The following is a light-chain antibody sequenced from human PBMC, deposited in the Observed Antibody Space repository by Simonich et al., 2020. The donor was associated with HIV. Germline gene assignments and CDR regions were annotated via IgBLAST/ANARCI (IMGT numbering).Light chain of an antibody. Sequence: QSALTQPASVSGSPGQSITISCTGTSSGVGSYNLVSWYQQHPGKAPKLMIYEGSKRPSGVSNRFSGSKSGNTASLTISGLQAEDEADYCCSSYTSSSTVVFGGGTKLTVL. CDR3: SSYTSSSTVV. V-gene: IGLV2-14*02. J-gene: IGLJ2*01. CDR2: EGS. CDR1: SSGVGSYNL.